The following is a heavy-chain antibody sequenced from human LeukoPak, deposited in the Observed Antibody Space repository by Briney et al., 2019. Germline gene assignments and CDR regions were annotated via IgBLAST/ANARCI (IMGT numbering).Heavy chain of an antibody. CDR1: GFTFGDYA. CDR3: TRPYSSGWYAEFDY. J-gene: IGHJ4*02. V-gene: IGHV3-49*04. CDR2: IRSKAYGGTT. Sequence: GRSLRLSCTASGFTFGDYAMSWVRQAPGKGLEWVGFIRSKAYGGTTEYAASVKGRFTISRDDSKSIAYLQMNSLKTEDTAVYYCTRPYSSGWYAEFDYWGQGTLVTVSS. D-gene: IGHD6-19*01.